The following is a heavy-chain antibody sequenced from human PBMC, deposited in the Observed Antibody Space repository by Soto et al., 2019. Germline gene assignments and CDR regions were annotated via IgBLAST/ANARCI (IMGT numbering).Heavy chain of an antibody. D-gene: IGHD1-26*01. CDR2: VSGDGDST. V-gene: IGHV3-23*01. Sequence: PGGSLRLSCAASGFTFGNYAMSWVRQAPGKGLEWVSSVSGDGDSTNYADSVKGRFTISRDNVRNTLYVQMNSLRAEDTAVYYCANAYRSGSFLYYGLDVWGKGTTVTVSS. CDR1: GFTFGNYA. J-gene: IGHJ6*04. CDR3: ANAYRSGSFLYYGLDV.